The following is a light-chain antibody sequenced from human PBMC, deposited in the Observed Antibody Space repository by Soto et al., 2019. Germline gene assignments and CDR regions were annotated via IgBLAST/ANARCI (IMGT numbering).Light chain of an antibody. V-gene: IGKV3-20*01. CDR1: QSVSSSY. Sequence: ETVLTQSPGTLSLSPGERATLSCRASQSVSSSYLAWYQQKPGQAPRLLIYGTSSRATGIPDRFSGSGSGTDLTLTISRLEPEDFAVYYCQQYGSSMYTFGQGTKLEIK. J-gene: IGKJ2*01. CDR2: GTS. CDR3: QQYGSSMYT.